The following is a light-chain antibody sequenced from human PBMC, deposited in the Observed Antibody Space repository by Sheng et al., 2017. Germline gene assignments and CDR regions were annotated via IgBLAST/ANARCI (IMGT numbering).Light chain of an antibody. CDR3: QQYFTPPLVT. J-gene: IGKJ4*01. V-gene: IGKV3-15*01. CDR2: GAS. CDR1: QTVTSNY. Sequence: HGERATLSCRASQTVTSNYLAWYQQKPGQAPRLLIFGASSRGTGIPARFSGSGSGTEFTLTINSLQAEDVAVYYCQQYFTPPLVTFGGGTKVEIK.